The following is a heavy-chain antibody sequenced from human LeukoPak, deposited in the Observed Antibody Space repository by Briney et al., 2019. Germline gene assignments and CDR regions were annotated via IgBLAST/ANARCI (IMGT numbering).Heavy chain of an antibody. CDR1: GFTSSSYW. J-gene: IGHJ6*03. CDR2: VNSDGTGT. CDR3: IRTLIVATSPYMDV. Sequence: GGSLRLSCAASGFTSSSYWMHWVRQAPGKGLVWVSRVNSDGTGTTYADSVGGRFTISRDNAKNTVYLQMHSLRAEDTAIYYCIRTLIVATSPYMDVWGKGTTVTVSS. V-gene: IGHV3-74*01. D-gene: IGHD5-12*01.